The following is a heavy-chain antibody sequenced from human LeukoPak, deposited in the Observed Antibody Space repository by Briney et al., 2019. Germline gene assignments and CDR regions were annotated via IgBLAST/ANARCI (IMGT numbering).Heavy chain of an antibody. CDR1: AFTFGSYG. Sequence: PGGSLRLSCAASAFTFGSYGMHWVPHAPGKGLEWVADMSYDRSDKYYADSVKVLFTISRDNSKNTLFLRLHNLRVEDTALYFCARDLHYYVAMDVWGEGTTVTVSS. J-gene: IGHJ6*02. CDR3: ARDLHYYVAMDV. V-gene: IGHV3-30*03. CDR2: MSYDRSDK. D-gene: IGHD3-10*02.